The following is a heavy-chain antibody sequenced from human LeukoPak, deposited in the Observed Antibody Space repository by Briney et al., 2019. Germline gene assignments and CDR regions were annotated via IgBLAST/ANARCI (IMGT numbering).Heavy chain of an antibody. CDR1: GFTFSDYY. J-gene: IGHJ4*02. CDR2: ISSSGSTI. D-gene: IGHD1-26*01. CDR3: ARGRSYYDIYFDY. V-gene: IGHV3-11*04. Sequence: PGGSLRLSCAASGFTFSDYYMSWIRQAPGKGLAGVSYISSSGSTIYYADSVKGRFTISRDNAKNSLYLQMNSLRAEDTAVYYCARGRSYYDIYFDYWGQGTLVTVSS.